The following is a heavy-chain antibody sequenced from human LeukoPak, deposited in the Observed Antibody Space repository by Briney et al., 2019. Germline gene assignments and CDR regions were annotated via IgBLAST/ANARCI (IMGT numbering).Heavy chain of an antibody. D-gene: IGHD6-19*01. CDR3: ARGSHPVTGTLGGYFDP. CDR2: IYYSGST. V-gene: IGHV4-39*07. J-gene: IGHJ4*02. Sequence: SETLSLTCTVSGGSISSSSYYWGWIRQPPGKGLEWIGSIYYSGSTNYNPSLKSRVTISVDTSKNQFSLKLSSVTAADTAVYYCARGSHPVTGTLGGYFDPWGQGTLVTVSS. CDR1: GGSISSSSYY.